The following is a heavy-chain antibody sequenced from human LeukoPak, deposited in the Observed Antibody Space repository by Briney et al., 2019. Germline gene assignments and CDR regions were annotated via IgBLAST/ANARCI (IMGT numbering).Heavy chain of an antibody. CDR2: TEQDGSGK. CDR3: ARADSGGKIFDY. J-gene: IGHJ4*02. Sequence: GGSLRLSCAASGFTFSSYWMTWVRQAPGKGLEWVANTEQDGSGKHNVASVKGRFTISRDNAENSLYLQMNSLRAEDTAVYYCARADSGGKIFDYWGQGTLVIVSS. CDR1: GFTFSSYW. D-gene: IGHD2-15*01. V-gene: IGHV3-7*01.